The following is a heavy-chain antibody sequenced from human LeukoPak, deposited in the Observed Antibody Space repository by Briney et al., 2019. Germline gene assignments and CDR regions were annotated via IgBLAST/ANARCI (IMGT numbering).Heavy chain of an antibody. CDR3: ARGSTIIGQLYFDY. CDR1: GGSISSYY. D-gene: IGHD5/OR15-5a*01. J-gene: IGHJ4*02. CDR2: IYYSGST. V-gene: IGHV4-59*01. Sequence: SETLSLTCIVSGGSISSYYWSWIRQPPGKGLEWIGYIYYSGSTNYNPSLKSRVTISVDTSKNQFSLKLSSVTAADTAVYYCARGSTIIGQLYFDYWGQGTLVTVSS.